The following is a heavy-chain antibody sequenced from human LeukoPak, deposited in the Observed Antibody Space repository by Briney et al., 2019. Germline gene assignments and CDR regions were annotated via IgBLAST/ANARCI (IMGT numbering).Heavy chain of an antibody. CDR3: ARCYGPYPNDAFDI. D-gene: IGHD2-2*01. V-gene: IGHV5-51*01. J-gene: IGHJ3*02. CDR1: GYIFINYW. Sequence: GESLKISYKGSGYIFINYWIDWVRQMAGKGLEWMGIIYPDDSDIRNSPSFQGQVTISADKSIITAYLHWSSLKASDTAMYYCARCYGPYPNDAFDIWGQGTMVTVSS. CDR2: IYPDDSDI.